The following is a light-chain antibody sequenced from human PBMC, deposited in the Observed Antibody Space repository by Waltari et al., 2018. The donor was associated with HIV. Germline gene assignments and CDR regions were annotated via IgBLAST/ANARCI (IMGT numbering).Light chain of an antibody. J-gene: IGLJ2*01. V-gene: IGLV2-23*02. CDR1: SSDVGSYNL. Sequence: QSALTQPASVSGSPGQSITISCTGTSSDVGSYNLVSWYQQHPGKAPKLMIYEVTKRPSGVFNRFSGSKSGNTASLTISGLQAEDEADYYCCSYAGSNTYVVFGGGTKLTVL. CDR3: CSYAGSNTYVV. CDR2: EVT.